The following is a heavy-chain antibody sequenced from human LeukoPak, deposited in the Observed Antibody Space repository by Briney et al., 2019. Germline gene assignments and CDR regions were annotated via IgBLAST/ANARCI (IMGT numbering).Heavy chain of an antibody. Sequence: GKSLKISCQGFGYSFTSYWIGWLRQMPGKGREWMGVIYPGDSRIRYNPSFQGQVTISVDKSISTAYLQWVSLKASDTAMYYCACRDLTSTWSFPWGQGTLVTVSS. CDR1: GYSFTSYW. CDR2: IYPGDSRI. CDR3: ACRDLTSTWSFP. V-gene: IGHV5-51*01. J-gene: IGHJ5*02. D-gene: IGHD6-13*01.